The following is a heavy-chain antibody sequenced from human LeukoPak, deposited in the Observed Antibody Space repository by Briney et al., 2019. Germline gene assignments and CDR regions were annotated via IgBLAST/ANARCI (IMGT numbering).Heavy chain of an antibody. Sequence: PSGTLSLTCAVSGGSISSDNWWSWVRQPPGKGLEWIGEIYHSGSTNYNPSLKSRVTISVDNSKNQFSLKLSSVTAADTAVYYCARVGARGYIYADAHESWGQGTLVTVSS. CDR3: ARVGARGYIYADAHES. CDR2: IYHSGST. CDR1: GGSISSDNW. J-gene: IGHJ5*02. D-gene: IGHD5-18*01. V-gene: IGHV4-4*02.